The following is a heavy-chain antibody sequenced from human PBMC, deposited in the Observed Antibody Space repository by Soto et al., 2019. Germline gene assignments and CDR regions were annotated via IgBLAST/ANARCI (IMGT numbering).Heavy chain of an antibody. V-gene: IGHV3-49*03. CDR3: TRDDVLGSSYYFDY. CDR1: GFAFDDYA. J-gene: IGHJ4*02. D-gene: IGHD3-10*01. CDR2: ITITASGGTT. Sequence: PGGSLRLSCIASGFAFDDYAMSWFRQAPGKGLEWVGFITITASGGTTEYAASVKGRFTISRDDSKSITYLQMNSLKTEDTAVYYCTRDDVLGSSYYFDYWGPGTLVTVSS.